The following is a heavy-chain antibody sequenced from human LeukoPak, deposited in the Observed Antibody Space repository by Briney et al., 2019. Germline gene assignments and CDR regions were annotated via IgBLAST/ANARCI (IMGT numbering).Heavy chain of an antibody. J-gene: IGHJ4*02. V-gene: IGHV3-30*18. CDR3: AKEGRIAAAGNYFDY. D-gene: IGHD6-13*01. CDR2: ISYDGGNK. Sequence: PGGSLRLSCAASGFTFSSYDMHWVRQAPGKGLEWVAVISYDGGNKYFADSVKGRFTISRDNSKNTLYLQMNSLRPEDTAVYSCAKEGRIAAAGNYFDYWGQGTLVTVSS. CDR1: GFTFSSYD.